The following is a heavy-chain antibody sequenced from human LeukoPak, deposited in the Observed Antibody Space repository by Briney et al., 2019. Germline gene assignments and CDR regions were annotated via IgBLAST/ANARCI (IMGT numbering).Heavy chain of an antibody. CDR2: IIPIFGIA. D-gene: IGHD3-3*01. J-gene: IGHJ5*02. CDR1: GGTFSSYA. V-gene: IGHV1-69*04. CDR3: ARGAMVGYDFWSGVNWFDP. Sequence: SVKVSCKASGGTFSSYAISWVRQAPGQGLEWMGRIIPIFGIANYAQKFQGRVTITADKSTSTAYMELSSLRSEDTAVNYCARGAMVGYDFWSGVNWFDPWGQGTLVTVSS.